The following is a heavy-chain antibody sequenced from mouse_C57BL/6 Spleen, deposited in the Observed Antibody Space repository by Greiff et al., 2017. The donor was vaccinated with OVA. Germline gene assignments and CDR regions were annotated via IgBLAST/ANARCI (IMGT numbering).Heavy chain of an antibody. CDR3: ARSGYYGSNYGDYDV. J-gene: IGHJ1*03. V-gene: IGHV1-42*01. D-gene: IGHD1-1*01. Sequence: VQLQQSGPELVKPGASVKISCKASGYSFTGYYMNWVKQSPEKSLEWIGEINPSTGGTTYNQKFKAKATLTVDKSSSTAYMQLKSLTSVSSADYDCARSGYYGSNYGDYDVWGTGTTVTVSS. CDR1: GYSFTGYY. CDR2: INPSTGGT.